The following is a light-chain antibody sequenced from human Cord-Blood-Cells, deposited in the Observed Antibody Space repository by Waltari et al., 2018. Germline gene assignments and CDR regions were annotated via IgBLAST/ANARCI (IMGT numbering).Light chain of an antibody. CDR2: DFT. CDR3: SSYTSSSTVV. J-gene: IGLJ2*01. Sequence: QSALTQPASVSGSPGQSITFSCTGTSSHVRGGNLLSSSQQHPGKAPQLMIYDFTNRPSGVSNRFSGSKSGNTASLTISGLQAEDEADYYCSSYTSSSTVVFGGGTKLTVL. CDR1: SSHVRGGNL. V-gene: IGLV2-14*01.